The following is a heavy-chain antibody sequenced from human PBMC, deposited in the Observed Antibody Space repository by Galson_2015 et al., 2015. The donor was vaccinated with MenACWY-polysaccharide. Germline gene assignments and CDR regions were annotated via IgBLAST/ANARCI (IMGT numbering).Heavy chain of an antibody. CDR1: GFTFSTYA. CDR2: ISGSGGST. D-gene: IGHD2-2*02. Sequence: SLRLSCAASGFTFSTYAMSWVRQAPGKGLEWVSAISGSGGSTYYADSVKGRFTISRDNSKNTLYLQMNSLRPEDTAMYYCAIYCSSSSCYKADFHYWGQGTLVTVSS. J-gene: IGHJ4*02. V-gene: IGHV3-23*01. CDR3: AIYCSSSSCYKADFHY.